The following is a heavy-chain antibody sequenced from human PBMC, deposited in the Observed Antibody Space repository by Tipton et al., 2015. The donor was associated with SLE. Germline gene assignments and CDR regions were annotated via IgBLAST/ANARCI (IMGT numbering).Heavy chain of an antibody. CDR1: GFTFSNYA. CDR2: ISYDGSNK. J-gene: IGHJ4*02. D-gene: IGHD3-10*01. CDR3: ARGYYYGDY. V-gene: IGHV3-30-3*01. Sequence: SLRLSCAASGFTFSNYAMTWVRQAPGKGLEWVAVISYDGSNKYYADSVKGRFTISRDNSKNTLYLQMNSLRAEDTAVYYCARGYYYGDYWGQGTLVTVSS.